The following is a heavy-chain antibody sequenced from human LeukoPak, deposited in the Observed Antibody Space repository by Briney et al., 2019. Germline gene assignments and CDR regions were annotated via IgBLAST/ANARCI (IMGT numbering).Heavy chain of an antibody. Sequence: ASVKVSCKASGYTFTSYAMHWVRQAPGQRLEWMGWINAGNGNTKYSQKFQGRVTITRDTSASTAYMELSCLRSEDTAVYYCARDLAGIAAAGTGFDPWGQGTLVIVSS. CDR3: ARDLAGIAAAGTGFDP. D-gene: IGHD6-13*01. CDR2: INAGNGNT. J-gene: IGHJ5*02. CDR1: GYTFTSYA. V-gene: IGHV1-3*01.